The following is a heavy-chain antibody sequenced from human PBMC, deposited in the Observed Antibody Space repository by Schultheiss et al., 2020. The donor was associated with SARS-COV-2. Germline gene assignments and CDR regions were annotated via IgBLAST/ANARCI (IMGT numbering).Heavy chain of an antibody. CDR1: GFTVSSNY. CDR2: IGTAGDT. CDR3: ARGEGDY. Sequence: GGSLRLSCAASGFTVSSNYMSWVRQAPGKGLEWVSAIGTAGDTYYPGSVKGRFTISRENAKNSLYLQMNSLRAGDTAVYYCARGEGDYWGQGTLVTVSS. V-gene: IGHV3-13*01. J-gene: IGHJ4*02. D-gene: IGHD1-26*01.